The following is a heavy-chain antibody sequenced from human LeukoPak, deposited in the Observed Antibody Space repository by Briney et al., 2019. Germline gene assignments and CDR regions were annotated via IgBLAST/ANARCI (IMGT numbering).Heavy chain of an antibody. Sequence: GGSLRLSCAASGFTFSSYAMHWVRQAPGKGLEWVAVISYDGSNKYYADSVKGRFTISRDNSKNTLYLQMNSLRAEDTAVYYCAREGKIAVAGISRHPDYYYYYGMDVWGQGTTVTVSS. D-gene: IGHD6-19*01. V-gene: IGHV3-30-3*01. CDR3: AREGKIAVAGISRHPDYYYYYGMDV. CDR2: ISYDGSNK. CDR1: GFTFSSYA. J-gene: IGHJ6*02.